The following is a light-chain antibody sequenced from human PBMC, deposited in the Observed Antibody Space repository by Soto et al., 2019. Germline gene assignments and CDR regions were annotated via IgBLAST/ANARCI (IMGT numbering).Light chain of an antibody. J-gene: IGKJ4*01. V-gene: IGKV1-33*01. CDR3: QQYDNLPLT. CDR1: QDISNY. CDR2: DAS. Sequence: EMSQYPSSLSASVGDRVTITCQASQDISNYLNWYQQKPGKAPKLLIYDASNLETGVPSRFSGSGSGTDFTFTISSLQPEDIATYYCQQYDNLPLTFGGGTKVDI.